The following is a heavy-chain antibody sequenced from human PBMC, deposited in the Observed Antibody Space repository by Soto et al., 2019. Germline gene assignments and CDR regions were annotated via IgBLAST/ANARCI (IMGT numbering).Heavy chain of an antibody. D-gene: IGHD3-3*01. Sequence: QVQLVQSGAEVKKPGASVKVSCKASGYTFTSYAMHWVRQAPGQRLEWMGWINAGNGNTKYSQKFQGRVTITRDTSASTAYMELSSLRSEDTAVYYCARAFWSGDVAGWGAFDIWGQGTMVTVSS. CDR3: ARAFWSGDVAGWGAFDI. J-gene: IGHJ3*02. CDR1: GYTFTSYA. V-gene: IGHV1-3*01. CDR2: INAGNGNT.